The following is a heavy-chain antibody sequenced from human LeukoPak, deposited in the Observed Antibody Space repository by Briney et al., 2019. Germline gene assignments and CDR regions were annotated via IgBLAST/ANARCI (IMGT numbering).Heavy chain of an antibody. V-gene: IGHV3-7*03. CDR1: GSIFSCCW. J-gene: IGHJ4*02. CDR2: MKEDGSET. D-gene: IGHD7-27*01. CDR3: ARVRPGAHFDS. Sequence: GGSLRLSCAASGSIFSCCWMAWVRQAPGKGLEWVAHMKEDGSETYYVGSVKGRLTISRDNAKNSLYLQMNSLKVEDTAVYYCARVRPGAHFDSWGQGTLVTVSS.